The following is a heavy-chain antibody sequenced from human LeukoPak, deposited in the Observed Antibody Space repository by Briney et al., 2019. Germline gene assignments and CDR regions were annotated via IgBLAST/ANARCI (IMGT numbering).Heavy chain of an antibody. CDR2: IYSGGST. J-gene: IGHJ4*02. CDR1: GFTFSSNY. V-gene: IGHV3-53*01. Sequence: PGGSLRLSCAASGFTFSSNYMSWVRQAPGKGLERVSVIYSGGSTYYADSVKGRFTISRDNSKNTLYLQMNSLRAEDTAVYYCAREVAGEGVTDYWGQGTLVTVSS. CDR3: AREVAGEGVTDY. D-gene: IGHD3-10*01.